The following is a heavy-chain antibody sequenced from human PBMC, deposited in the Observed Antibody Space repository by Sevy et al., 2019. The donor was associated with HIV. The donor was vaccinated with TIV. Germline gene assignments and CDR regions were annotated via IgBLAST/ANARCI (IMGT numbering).Heavy chain of an antibody. J-gene: IGHJ4*02. Sequence: GGSLRLSCVVSGITFNENWMTWVRQAPGRGLEWVANIMKDGSVKDYVDSVKGRFTISRDNAKNSVYLQMNDLRVEDTAIYYCATNAHWGQGLLVTVSS. CDR1: GITFNENW. V-gene: IGHV3-7*01. CDR3: ATNAH. CDR2: IMKDGSVK.